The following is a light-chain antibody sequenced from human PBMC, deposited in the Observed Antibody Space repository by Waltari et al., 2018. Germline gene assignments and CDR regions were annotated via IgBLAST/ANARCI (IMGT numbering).Light chain of an antibody. CDR1: RGINSW. J-gene: IGKJ4*02. CDR2: AAT. V-gene: IGKV1-12*01. Sequence: DIQMTQSPSPVSASVGDRVSITCRASRGINSWLAWYQQKPGTAPKLLIFAATTWQSGGPARFSGSGSGTDFTLTISRLQPEDTGIYYCQHGSTVPVTFGGGTKVEIK. CDR3: QHGSTVPVT.